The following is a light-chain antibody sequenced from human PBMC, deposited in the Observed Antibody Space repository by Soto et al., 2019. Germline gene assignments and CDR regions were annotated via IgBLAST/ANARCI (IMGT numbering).Light chain of an antibody. J-gene: IGLJ1*01. CDR2: EVS. V-gene: IGLV2-14*01. CDR3: SSYVTNNTYV. Sequence: QSALAQPASVSGSPGQSITISCTGTSSDVGTYSFVSWYQHHPGKAPKLMIYEVSNRPSGVSSRFSGSKSGDTASLAISGLQAEDEADYYCSSYVTNNTYVFGTGTKVTV. CDR1: SSDVGTYSF.